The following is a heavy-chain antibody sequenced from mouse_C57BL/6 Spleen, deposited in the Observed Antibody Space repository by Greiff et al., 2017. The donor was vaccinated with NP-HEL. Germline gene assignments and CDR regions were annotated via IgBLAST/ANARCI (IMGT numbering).Heavy chain of an antibody. CDR1: GFTFSDYG. D-gene: IGHD1-1*01. Sequence: EVRLVESGGGLVKPGGSLKLSCAASGFTFSDYGMHWVRQAPEKGLEWVAYISSGSSTIYYADTVKGRFTISRDNAKNTLFLQMTSLRSEDTAMYYCARDGGSSPKYFDVWGTGTTVTVSS. CDR3: ARDGGSSPKYFDV. J-gene: IGHJ1*03. V-gene: IGHV5-17*01. CDR2: ISSGSSTI.